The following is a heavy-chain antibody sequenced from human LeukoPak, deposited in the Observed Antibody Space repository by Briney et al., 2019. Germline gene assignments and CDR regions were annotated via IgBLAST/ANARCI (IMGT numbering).Heavy chain of an antibody. V-gene: IGHV4-59*01. CDR1: GGSISSYY. CDR3: ARDFEGGHDY. CDR2: IYYSGST. D-gene: IGHD3-9*01. Sequence: PSETLSLTCTVSGGSISSYYWSWIRQPPGEGLEWIGYIYYSGSTNYNPSLKSRVTISVDTSKNQFSLKLSSVTAADTAVYYCARDFEGGHDYWGQGTLVTVSS. J-gene: IGHJ4*02.